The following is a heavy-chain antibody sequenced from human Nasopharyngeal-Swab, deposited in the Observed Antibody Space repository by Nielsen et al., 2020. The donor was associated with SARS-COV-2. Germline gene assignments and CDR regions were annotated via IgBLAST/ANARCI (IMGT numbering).Heavy chain of an antibody. CDR3: ARSHKGYSYGYTNYYGMDV. V-gene: IGHV3-11*01. J-gene: IGHJ6*02. CDR2: ISSSGSTI. Sequence: GGSLRLSCAASGFTFSDYYMSWIRQAPGKGLEWVSYISSSGSTIYYADSVKGRFTISRDNAKNSLYLQMNSLRAEDTAVYYCARSHKGYSYGYTNYYGMDVWGHGTTVTVSS. D-gene: IGHD5-18*01. CDR1: GFTFSDYY.